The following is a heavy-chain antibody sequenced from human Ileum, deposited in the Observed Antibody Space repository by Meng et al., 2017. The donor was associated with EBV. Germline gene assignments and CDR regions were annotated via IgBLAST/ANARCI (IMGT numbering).Heavy chain of an antibody. Sequence: QVQLPASGPGLVGPSWTLSLNCSVSGHTISNEHWWSWVRQSPGKGLEWIGDIHHTRGPNSNPSLKSRVIISVDKSYNHFSLRLSAVPAADTAVYYCASNGAFSLDHWGQGTLVTVSS. V-gene: IGHV4-4*02. CDR2: IHHTRGP. D-gene: IGHD2-8*01. CDR3: ASNGAFSLDH. J-gene: IGHJ4*02. CDR1: GHTISNEHW.